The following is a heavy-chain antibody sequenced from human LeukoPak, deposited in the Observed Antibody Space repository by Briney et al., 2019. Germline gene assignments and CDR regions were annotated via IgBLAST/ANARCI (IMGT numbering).Heavy chain of an antibody. J-gene: IGHJ4*02. Sequence: QAGGSLRLSCAASGFTFSSYAMSWVRQAPGKGLEWVSAISGSGGSTYYADSVKGRFTISRDNSKNTLYLQMNSLRAEDTAVYYCAKGLGGGLRSYFDYWGQGTLVTVSS. CDR1: GFTFSSYA. V-gene: IGHV3-23*01. CDR3: AKGLGGGLRSYFDY. CDR2: ISGSGGST. D-gene: IGHD4-17*01.